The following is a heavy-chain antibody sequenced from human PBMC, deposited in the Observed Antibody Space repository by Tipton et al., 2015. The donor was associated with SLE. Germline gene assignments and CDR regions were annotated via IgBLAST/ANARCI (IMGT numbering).Heavy chain of an antibody. CDR2: INHSGST. D-gene: IGHD2-8*01. V-gene: IGHV4-34*01. CDR1: GASISTYY. J-gene: IGHJ5*02. Sequence: TLSLTCTVSGASISTYYWSWIRQPPGKGLEWIGEINHSGSTNYNPSLKSRVTISVDTSKNQFSLKLSSVTAADTAVYYCARGSYGPNWFDPWGQGTLVTVSS. CDR3: ARGSYGPNWFDP.